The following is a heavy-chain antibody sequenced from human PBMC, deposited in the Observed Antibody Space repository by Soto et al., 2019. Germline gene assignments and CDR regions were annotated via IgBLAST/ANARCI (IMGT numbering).Heavy chain of an antibody. CDR1: GGSISSYD. CDR2: IYYSGST. Sequence: SESLSLTCTASGGSISSYDGSWIRQPPGKGLEWIGYIYYSGSTNHNPSLKSRVTISVDTSKNQFSLKLSSVTAADTAVYYCARELGYCSGGSCYLTWFDPWGQGTLGTVSS. D-gene: IGHD2-15*01. J-gene: IGHJ5*02. CDR3: ARELGYCSGGSCYLTWFDP. V-gene: IGHV4-59*01.